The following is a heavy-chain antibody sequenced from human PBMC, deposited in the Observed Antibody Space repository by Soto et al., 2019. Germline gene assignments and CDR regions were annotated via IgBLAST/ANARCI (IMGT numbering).Heavy chain of an antibody. CDR2: INHSGST. V-gene: IGHV4-34*01. CDR1: GGSFSGYY. Sequence: SETLSLTCAVYGGSFSGYYWSWIRQPPGKGLEWIGEINHSGSTNYNPSLKSRVTISVDTSKNQFSLKLSSVTAADTAVYCCARGSRDGYNWAFDYWGQGTLVTVSS. D-gene: IGHD5-12*01. CDR3: ARGSRDGYNWAFDY. J-gene: IGHJ4*02.